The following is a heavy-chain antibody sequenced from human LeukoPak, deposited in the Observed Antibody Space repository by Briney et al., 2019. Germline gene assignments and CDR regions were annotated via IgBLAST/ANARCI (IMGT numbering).Heavy chain of an antibody. Sequence: GGSLRLSCSASGFTFSRYPMHGVRQAPGKGLEYVSAISGNGGSTYYADSVKGRFTISRDNSKNTLYLQMSSLRTEDTAIYYCAKAQYDFWSGLDYWGQGTLVTVSS. D-gene: IGHD3-3*01. J-gene: IGHJ4*02. CDR3: AKAQYDFWSGLDY. CDR1: GFTFSRYP. V-gene: IGHV3-64D*09. CDR2: ISGNGGST.